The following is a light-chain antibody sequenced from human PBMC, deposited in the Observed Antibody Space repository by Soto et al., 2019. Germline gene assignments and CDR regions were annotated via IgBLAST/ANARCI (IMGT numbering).Light chain of an antibody. CDR1: QSVSSN. V-gene: IGKV3-15*01. Sequence: EIVMTQSPATLSVSPGERATLSCRASQSVSSNLAWYQQKPGQAPRLLIYGASTRATGIPARFSGSGSGTEFTLTISSLQSEDFAMYYCQQYGGSTIFTFGQGTKVDIK. J-gene: IGKJ2*01. CDR2: GAS. CDR3: QQYGGSTIFT.